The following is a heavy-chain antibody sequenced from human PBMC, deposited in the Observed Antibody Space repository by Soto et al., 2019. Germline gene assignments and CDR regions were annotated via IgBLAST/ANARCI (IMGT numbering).Heavy chain of an antibody. CDR3: VRGDYHDSSGPFSDAFDT. V-gene: IGHV3-7*04. CDR1: GFSFSNHW. CDR2: LKPDGSQK. D-gene: IGHD3-22*01. Sequence: GGSLRLSCAASGFSFSNHWMSWVRQAPGKGLEWVANLKPDGSQKWYVDSVEGRFAISRDNSKNSLFLQMNSLRADDTAVYYCVRGDYHDSSGPFSDAFDTWGQGTMVTVSS. J-gene: IGHJ3*02.